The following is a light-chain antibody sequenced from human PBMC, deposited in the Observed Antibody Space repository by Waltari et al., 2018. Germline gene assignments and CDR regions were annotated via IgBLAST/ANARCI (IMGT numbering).Light chain of an antibody. V-gene: IGLV3-1*01. CDR1: KLGDKY. Sequence: SYELTQPPSVSVSPGQTASITCSGDKLGDKYAYWYQQKPGQSPVLVIYQHNKRPSGIRERFSGSNNGNTATMTISGTEDVDEADYYWQAWDRTTVVFGGGTKLTVL. CDR3: QAWDRTTVV. J-gene: IGLJ2*01. CDR2: QHN.